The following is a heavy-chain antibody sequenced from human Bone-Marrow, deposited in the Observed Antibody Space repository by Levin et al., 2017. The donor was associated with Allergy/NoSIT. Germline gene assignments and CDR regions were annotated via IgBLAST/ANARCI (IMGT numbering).Heavy chain of an antibody. CDR1: GGTFSSYA. J-gene: IGHJ3*02. D-gene: IGHD1-1*01. CDR2: IIPIFGTA. CDR3: ARGRRLERRLSAFDI. Sequence: GASVKVSCKASGGTFSSYAISWVRQAPGQGLEWMGGIIPIFGTANYAQKFQGRVTITADESTSTAYMELSSLRSEDTAVYYCARGRRLERRLSAFDIWGQGTMVTVSS. V-gene: IGHV1-69*13.